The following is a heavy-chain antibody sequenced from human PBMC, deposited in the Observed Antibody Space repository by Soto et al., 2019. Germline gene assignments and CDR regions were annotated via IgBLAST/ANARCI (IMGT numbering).Heavy chain of an antibody. J-gene: IGHJ4*02. CDR2: IYYSGST. Sequence: NPSETLSLTCTVSGGSISSYYWSWIRQPPGKGLEWIGYIYYSGSTNYSPSLKSRVTISVDTSKNQFSLKLSSVTAADTAVYYCARLTTMVRGAAYYFDYWGQGTLVTVSS. D-gene: IGHD3-10*01. CDR3: ARLTTMVRGAAYYFDY. CDR1: GGSISSYY. V-gene: IGHV4-59*01.